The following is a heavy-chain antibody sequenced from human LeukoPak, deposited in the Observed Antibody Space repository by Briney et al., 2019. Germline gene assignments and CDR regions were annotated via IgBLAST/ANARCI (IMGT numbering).Heavy chain of an antibody. CDR1: GYTFTSYG. CDR3: ARSRRGWLLRNYYYYGMDV. D-gene: IGHD3-22*01. Sequence: ASVKVSCKASGYTFTSYGISWVRQAPGQGLEWMGWISAYNGNTNYAQKLQGRVTMTTDTSTSTAYMELRSLRSDDTAVYYCARSRRGWLLRNYYYYGMDVWGQGTTVTVSS. V-gene: IGHV1-18*01. CDR2: ISAYNGNT. J-gene: IGHJ6*02.